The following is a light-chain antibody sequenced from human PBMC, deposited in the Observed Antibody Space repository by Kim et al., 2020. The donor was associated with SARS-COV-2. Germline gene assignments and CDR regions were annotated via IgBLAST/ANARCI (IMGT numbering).Light chain of an antibody. J-gene: IGKJ2*01. CDR2: ETI. CDR3: QQYGTSPT. Sequence: SLPPGERATLSCRASQSVSTRYLAWYQQKPGQAPRLLIYETINRATGIPDRFSGSGSGTDFTLTISRLEPEDFAVYYCQQYGTSPTFGQGTKLEI. V-gene: IGKV3-20*01. CDR1: QSVSTRY.